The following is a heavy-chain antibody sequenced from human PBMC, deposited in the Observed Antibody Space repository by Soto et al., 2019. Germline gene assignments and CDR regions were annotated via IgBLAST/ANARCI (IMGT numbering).Heavy chain of an antibody. J-gene: IGHJ4*02. CDR3: ARGQEGVVATH. Sequence: PSETLSLTCAVNGGSFTGYYWSWFRQPPGKGLEWIGEIKDGGSTNYSPSLRSRVTISADTSKEQFSLKVTSVTAADTAVYYCARGQEGVVATHWDQGSLVTVSS. CDR2: IKDGGST. D-gene: IGHD2-21*01. V-gene: IGHV4-34*01. CDR1: GGSFTGYY.